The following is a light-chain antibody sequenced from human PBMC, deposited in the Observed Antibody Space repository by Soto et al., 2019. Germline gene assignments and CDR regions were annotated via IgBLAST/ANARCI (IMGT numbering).Light chain of an antibody. CDR2: EVS. V-gene: IGLV2-14*01. J-gene: IGLJ2*01. Sequence: QSALTQPASVSGSPGQSITISCTAITSDFGGYNYVSWYQHLPGKAPKLVIFEVSTRPSGVPTRFSGSKSGNTASLTISGLQAEDEADYYCSSYTTSSTLIIFGGGTKLTVL. CDR1: TSDFGGYNY. CDR3: SSYTTSSTLII.